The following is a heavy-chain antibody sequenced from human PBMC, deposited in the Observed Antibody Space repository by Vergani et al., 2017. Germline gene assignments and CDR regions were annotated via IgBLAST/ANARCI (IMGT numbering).Heavy chain of an antibody. CDR3: AREVGDFWSGYPYYYYYYYMDV. Sequence: QVQLQESGPGLVKPSQTLSLTCTVSGVSISSGSYYWSWIRQPAGKGLEWIRRIYTSGSTNYNPSLKSRVTISVDTSKNQFSLKLSSVTAADTAVYYCAREVGDFWSGYPYYYYYYYMDVWGKGTTVTVSS. CDR2: IYTSGST. CDR1: GVSISSGSYY. D-gene: IGHD3-3*01. V-gene: IGHV4-61*02. J-gene: IGHJ6*03.